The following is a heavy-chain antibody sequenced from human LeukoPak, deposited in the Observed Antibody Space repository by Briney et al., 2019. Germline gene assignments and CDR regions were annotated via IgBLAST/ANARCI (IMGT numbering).Heavy chain of an antibody. CDR1: GYTFTSYG. Sequence: ASVKVSCKASGYTFTSYGISWVRQAPGQGLEWMGWISAYNGNTKYAQKLQGRVTMTTDTSTSTAYVELRSLRSDDTAMYHCARDLTGFGELLGYWGQGTLVTVSS. CDR2: ISAYNGNT. J-gene: IGHJ4*02. D-gene: IGHD3-10*01. V-gene: IGHV1-18*01. CDR3: ARDLTGFGELLGY.